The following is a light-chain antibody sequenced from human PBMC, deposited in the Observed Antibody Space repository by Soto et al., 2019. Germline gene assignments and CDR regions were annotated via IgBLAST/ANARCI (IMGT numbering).Light chain of an antibody. J-gene: IGKJ5*01. CDR1: QSVSSY. Sequence: EIVLTQFPATLSLSPGERATLSCRASQSVSSYLAWYQQKPGQAPRLLIYDTSNRATGIPARFSGSGSGTDFTLTISSLEPEDFAIYYCHQHSNWPLTFGQGTPLEIK. CDR3: HQHSNWPLT. V-gene: IGKV3-11*01. CDR2: DTS.